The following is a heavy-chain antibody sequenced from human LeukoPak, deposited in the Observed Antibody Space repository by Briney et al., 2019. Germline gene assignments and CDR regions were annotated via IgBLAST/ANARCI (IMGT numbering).Heavy chain of an antibody. Sequence: GESLKISCKGSGYSFTSYWIGWVRQMPGKGLEWMGIIYPGDSDTRYSPSFQGQVTISADKSISTAYLQWSSLKASDTAMYYCARRAQDYSNYGYYFDYWGQGTLVTVSS. J-gene: IGHJ4*02. CDR1: GYSFTSYW. D-gene: IGHD4-11*01. CDR2: IYPGDSDT. CDR3: ARRAQDYSNYGYYFDY. V-gene: IGHV5-51*01.